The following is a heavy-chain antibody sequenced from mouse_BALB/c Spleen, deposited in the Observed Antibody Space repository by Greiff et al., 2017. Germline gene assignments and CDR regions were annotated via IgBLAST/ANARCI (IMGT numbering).Heavy chain of an antibody. Sequence: VQLQQSGAELVRPGALVKLSCKASGFNITDYYMHWVKQRPEQGLEWIGWIDPENGNTIYDPKFQGKASITADTSSNTAYLQLSSLTSEDTAVYYCASRRYFDDWGQGTTLTVSS. J-gene: IGHJ2*01. CDR3: ASRRYFDD. V-gene: IGHV14-1*02. CDR1: GFNITDYY. CDR2: IDPENGNT.